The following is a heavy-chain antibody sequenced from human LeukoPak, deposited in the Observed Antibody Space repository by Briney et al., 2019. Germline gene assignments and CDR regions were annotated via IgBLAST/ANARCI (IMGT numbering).Heavy chain of an antibody. CDR1: GFTFSNAW. J-gene: IGHJ4*02. CDR2: IKSKTDGGTT. V-gene: IGHV3-15*01. Sequence: PGGSLRLSCAASGFTFSNAWMSWVRQAPGKGLEWVGRIKSKTDGGTTDYAAPVKGRFTISRDDSKNTLYLQMNSLKTEDTAVYYCTTEYYDYVWGSYRTRNYWGQGTLVTVSS. D-gene: IGHD3-16*02. CDR3: TTEYYDYVWGSYRTRNY.